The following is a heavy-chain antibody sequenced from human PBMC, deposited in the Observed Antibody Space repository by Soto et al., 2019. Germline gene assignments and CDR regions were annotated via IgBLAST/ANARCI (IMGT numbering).Heavy chain of an antibody. J-gene: IGHJ4*02. D-gene: IGHD2-2*01. CDR1: GVSISSSNW. CDR2: IYHSGST. V-gene: IGHV4-4*02. CDR3: ARDAPSSSYFDY. Sequence: SETLSLTCAVSGVSISSSNWWSWVRQPPGKGLEWIGEIYHSGSTNYNPSLKSRVTISVDTSKNQFSLKLSSVTAADTAVYYCARDAPSSSYFDYWGQGTLVTVSS.